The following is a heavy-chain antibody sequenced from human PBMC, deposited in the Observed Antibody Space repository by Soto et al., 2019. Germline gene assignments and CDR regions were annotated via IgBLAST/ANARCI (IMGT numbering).Heavy chain of an antibody. D-gene: IGHD6-13*01. J-gene: IGHJ6*02. V-gene: IGHV1-69*13. Sequence: GASVKVSCKASGGTFSSYAISWVRQAPGQGLEWMGGIIPIFGTANYAQKFQGRVTITADESTSTAYMGLSSLRSEDTAVYYCAREIATYSSSWYGNYYYYYYGMDVWGQGTTVTVSS. CDR2: IIPIFGTA. CDR3: AREIATYSSSWYGNYYYYYYGMDV. CDR1: GGTFSSYA.